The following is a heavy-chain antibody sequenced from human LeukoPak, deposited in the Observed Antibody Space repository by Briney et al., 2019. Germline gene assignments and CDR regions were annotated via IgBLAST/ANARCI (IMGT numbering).Heavy chain of an antibody. Sequence: PSETLSLTYTVSGDSISRYYWSWLRQPPGKGPECIGYISYSGSTNYNPSLKSRVTISLDTSKNHFSLKLTSVTAADTAVFYCARSQGAYFDYWGQGILVTVSS. CDR2: ISYSGST. J-gene: IGHJ4*02. CDR3: ARSQGAYFDY. V-gene: IGHV4-59*01. CDR1: GDSISRYY.